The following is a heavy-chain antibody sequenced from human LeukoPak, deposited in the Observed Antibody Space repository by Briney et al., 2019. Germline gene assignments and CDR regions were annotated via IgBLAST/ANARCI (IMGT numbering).Heavy chain of an antibody. CDR2: ISGSGSDL. CDR1: GFSFSDYY. Sequence: PGGSLRLSCVACGFSFSDYYMSWIRQAPGRGLGWISYISGSGSDLYYADSVKGRFTISRDNANNSLYLQMNSLRAEDTAVYYCARSIGYYYTMDVWGQGTTVTVSS. V-gene: IGHV3-11*01. CDR3: ARSIGYYYTMDV. J-gene: IGHJ6*02. D-gene: IGHD3-22*01.